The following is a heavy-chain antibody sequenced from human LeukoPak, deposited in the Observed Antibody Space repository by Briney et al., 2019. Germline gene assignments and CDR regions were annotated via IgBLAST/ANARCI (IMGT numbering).Heavy chain of an antibody. J-gene: IGHJ4*02. CDR3: ARRTAAETIDY. CDR1: GGSIGSSSYY. Sequence: PSETLSLTCTVSGGSIGSSSYYWGWIRQPPGKGLEWIATLYYSGITYYNPSLKSRVAISADTSKNQFSLKLNSVTAADTAVYYCARRTAAETIDYWGQGTLVTVSS. CDR2: LYYSGIT. V-gene: IGHV4-39*01. D-gene: IGHD6-13*01.